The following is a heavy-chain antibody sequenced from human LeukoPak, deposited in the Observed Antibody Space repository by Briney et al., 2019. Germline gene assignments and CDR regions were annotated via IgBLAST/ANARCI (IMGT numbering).Heavy chain of an antibody. CDR1: GYSFTSYW. J-gene: IGHJ3*02. D-gene: IGHD3-22*01. Sequence: GESLQISFKGSGYSFTSYWIGWVRQLPGKGGEWMGIIYRGDSDTRYSPSFEGQVTISADKSISTAYLLWSSLKAADTAMYYCARHINTYYYDSSGNGRAFDIWGQGTMVTVSS. CDR3: ARHINTYYYDSSGNGRAFDI. CDR2: IYRGDSDT. V-gene: IGHV5-51*01.